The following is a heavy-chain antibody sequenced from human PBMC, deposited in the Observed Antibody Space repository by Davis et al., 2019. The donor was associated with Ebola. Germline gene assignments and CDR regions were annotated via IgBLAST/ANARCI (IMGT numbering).Heavy chain of an antibody. D-gene: IGHD1-26*01. V-gene: IGHV1-69*04. CDR3: ARNLGRYDDH. CDR2: IIPMVGTA. CDR1: GCTFSTYD. J-gene: IGHJ4*02. Sequence: AASVKVSCKASGCTFSTYDINWVRQAPGQGLEWMGRIIPMVGTATYGQKFQGRVTITADKSTSTAYMEMSGLRSEDTAVYYCARNLGRYDDHWGQGTLVTVSS.